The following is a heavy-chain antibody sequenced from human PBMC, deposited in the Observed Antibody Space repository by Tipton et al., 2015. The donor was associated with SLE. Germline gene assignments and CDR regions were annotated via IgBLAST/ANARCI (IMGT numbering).Heavy chain of an antibody. CDR2: IYHSGST. CDR1: GGSISGSPYY. V-gene: IGHV4-39*07. J-gene: IGHJ4*02. CDR3: AGTSNYYDSSTDY. D-gene: IGHD3-22*01. Sequence: TLSLTCTVSGGSISGSPYYWAWIRQPPGKGLEWIGEIYHSGSTNYNPSLKSRVTISVDKSKNQFSLKLSSVTAADTAVYYCAGTSNYYDSSTDYWGQGTLVTVSS.